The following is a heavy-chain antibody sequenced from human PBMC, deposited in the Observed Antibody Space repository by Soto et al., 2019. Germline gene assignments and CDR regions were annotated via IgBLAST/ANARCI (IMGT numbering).Heavy chain of an antibody. CDR2: INAGNGST. CDR1: GYTFTSYA. J-gene: IGHJ5*02. V-gene: IGHV1-3*01. D-gene: IGHD2-15*01. Sequence: ASVKVSCKASGYTFTSYAMHWVRQAPGQRIEWMGWINAGNGSTKYSQKFQGRVTITRDTSASTAYMELSSLRSEDTAVYYCAREKDIVVVVAAYNWFDPWGQGTLVTVSS. CDR3: AREKDIVVVVAAYNWFDP.